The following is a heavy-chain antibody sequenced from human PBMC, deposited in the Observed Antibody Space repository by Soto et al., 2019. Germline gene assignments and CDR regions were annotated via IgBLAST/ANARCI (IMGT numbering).Heavy chain of an antibody. CDR2: IGTAGDT. CDR1: GFTFSSYD. J-gene: IGHJ1*01. D-gene: IGHD1-7*01. CDR3: ARGGGITGTEGSEYFQH. V-gene: IGHV3-13*01. Sequence: GGSLRLSYAASGFTFSSYDMHWVRQATGKGLEWVSAIGTAGDTYYPGSVKGRFTISRENAKNSLYLQMNSLRAGDTAVYYCARGGGITGTEGSEYFQHWGQGTLVTVSS.